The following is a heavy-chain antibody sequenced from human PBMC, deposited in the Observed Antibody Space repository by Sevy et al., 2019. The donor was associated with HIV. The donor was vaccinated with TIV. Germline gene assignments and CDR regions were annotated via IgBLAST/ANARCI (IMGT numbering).Heavy chain of an antibody. CDR1: GFTFRNFW. J-gene: IGHJ6*02. D-gene: IGHD3-10*01. V-gene: IGHV3-7*01. CDR3: AKSYFGSGTSYGMDL. CDR2: IRQDGSEK. Sequence: GGSLRLSCAVSGFTFRNFWMSWVRQAPGKGLEWVANIRQDGSEKYYVDSVRGRFTISRDNAKNSLFLQLNSLRADDTAIYYCAKSYFGSGTSYGMDLWGRETTVTVSS.